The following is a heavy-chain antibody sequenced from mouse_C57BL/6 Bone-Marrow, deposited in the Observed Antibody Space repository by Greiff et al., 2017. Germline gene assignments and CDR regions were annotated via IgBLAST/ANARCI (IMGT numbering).Heavy chain of an antibody. J-gene: IGHJ4*01. CDR2: IWRGGST. D-gene: IGHD3-3*01. Sequence: QVQLKQSGPGLVQPSQSLSITCTVSGFSLTSYGVHWVRQSPGKGLEWLGVIWRGGSTDYNAAFMSRLSITKDNSKSQVFFKMNSLQADDTAIYYCAKKSGTARYYYAMDYWGQGTSDTVSS. CDR3: AKKSGTARYYYAMDY. CDR1: GFSLTSYG. V-gene: IGHV2-5*01.